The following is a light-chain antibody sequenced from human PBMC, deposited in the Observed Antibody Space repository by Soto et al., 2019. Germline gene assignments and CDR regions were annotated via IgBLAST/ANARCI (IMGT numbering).Light chain of an antibody. CDR1: QSVLYSSNNKNS. J-gene: IGKJ2*01. CDR3: QQYYSTPYT. CDR2: WAS. Sequence: DIVMTQAPDSLAVSLGERATINCKSSQSVLYSSNNKNSLAWYQQKPGQPPKLLIYWASTREAGLPDRFSGRGSVTDFTLTISGLQAEDGAVDDCQQYYSTPYTSGQKTKLEIK. V-gene: IGKV4-1*01.